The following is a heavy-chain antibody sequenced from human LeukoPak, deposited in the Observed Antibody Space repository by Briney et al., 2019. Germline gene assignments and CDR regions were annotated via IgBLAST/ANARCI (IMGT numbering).Heavy chain of an antibody. Sequence: AASVKVPCKASGYTFTSYDINWVRQATGQGLEWMGWMNPNSGNTGYAQKFQGRVTMTRNTSISTAYMELSSLRSEDTAVYYCARADCSSTSCYDYFDYWGQGTLVTVSS. CDR3: ARADCSSTSCYDYFDY. V-gene: IGHV1-8*01. CDR2: MNPNSGNT. D-gene: IGHD2-2*01. CDR1: GYTFTSYD. J-gene: IGHJ4*02.